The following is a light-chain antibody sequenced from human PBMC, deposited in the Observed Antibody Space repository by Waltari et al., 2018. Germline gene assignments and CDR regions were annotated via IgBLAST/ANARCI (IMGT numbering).Light chain of an antibody. CDR1: STTITNY. CDR3: ATWDDSLNGWV. Sequence: QSVLTQPPSASGAPGQEVSISCSGGSTTITNYVFWYQQFPGTAPKLIVHKDYERPHGVPDRFAASKSGTSASLAISGLRSDDEADYYCATWDDSLNGWVFGGGTKLTVL. CDR2: KDY. J-gene: IGLJ3*02. V-gene: IGLV1-47*01.